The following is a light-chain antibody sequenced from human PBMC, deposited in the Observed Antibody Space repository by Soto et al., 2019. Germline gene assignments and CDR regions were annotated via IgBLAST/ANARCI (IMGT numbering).Light chain of an antibody. J-gene: IGKJ4*01. CDR3: MDSIQFLLA. Sequence: IVMTQTPLSLSVTPGQPASISYKSSQRLLHRDGRTYWYWYLQKPGKPSQLLIYEVSNRFSGVPDRFRGSGSGTDFTLTISRVEDEDVGVYYCMDSIQFLLAFGGGTTVDI. V-gene: IGKV2D-29*01. CDR2: EVS. CDR1: QRLLHRDGRTY.